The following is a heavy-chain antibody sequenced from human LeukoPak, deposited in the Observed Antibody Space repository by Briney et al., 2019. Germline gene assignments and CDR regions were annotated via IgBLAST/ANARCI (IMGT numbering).Heavy chain of an antibody. V-gene: IGHV4-59*08. CDR3: ASALGQGDIHQFTFDY. J-gene: IGHJ4*02. D-gene: IGHD3-10*01. CDR1: GGSISSYY. Sequence: SSETLSLTCTVSGGSISSYYWSWIRQPPGKGLEWIGYIYYSGSTNYNPSLKSRVTISVDTSKNQFSLKLSSVTAADTAVYYCASALGQGDIHQFTFDYWGQGTLVTVSS. CDR2: IYYSGST.